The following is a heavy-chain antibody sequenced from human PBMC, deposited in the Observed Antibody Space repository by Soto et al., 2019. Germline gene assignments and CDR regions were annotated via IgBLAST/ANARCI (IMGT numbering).Heavy chain of an antibody. CDR2: INSDGSST. Sequence: GGSLRLSXAASGFTFSSYWMHWVRQAPGKGLVWVSRINSDGSSTSYADSVKGRFTISRDNAKNTLYLQMNSLRAEDTAVYYCARESGYDSAPPRKYYYYYYGMDVWGQGTTVTVSS. CDR3: ARESGYDSAPPRKYYYYYYGMDV. D-gene: IGHD5-12*01. V-gene: IGHV3-74*01. J-gene: IGHJ6*02. CDR1: GFTFSSYW.